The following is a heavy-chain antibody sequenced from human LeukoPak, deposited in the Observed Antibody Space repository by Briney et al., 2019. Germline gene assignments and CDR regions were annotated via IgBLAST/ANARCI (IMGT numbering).Heavy chain of an antibody. Sequence: SETLSLTCTVSGGSISSGDYYWSWIRQPPGKGLEWIGYIYYSGSTYYNPSLKSRVTISVDTSKNQFSLKLSSVTAADTAVYYYARDLVRGVSDYWGQGTLVTVSS. CDR1: GGSISSGDYY. J-gene: IGHJ4*02. D-gene: IGHD3-10*01. V-gene: IGHV4-30-4*01. CDR3: ARDLVRGVSDY. CDR2: IYYSGST.